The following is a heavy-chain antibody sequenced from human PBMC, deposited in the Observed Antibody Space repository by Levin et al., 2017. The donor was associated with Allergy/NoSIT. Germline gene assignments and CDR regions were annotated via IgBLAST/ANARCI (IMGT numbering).Heavy chain of an antibody. CDR2: IDPSDSYT. V-gene: IGHV5-10-1*01. Sequence: GESLKISCKGSGYSFTSYWISWVRQMPGKGLEWMGRIDPSDSYTNYSPSFQGHVTISADKSISTAYLQWSSLKASDTAMYYCARRPSRNGSGSYYILTNHAFDIWGQGTMVTVSS. CDR3: ARRPSRNGSGSYYILTNHAFDI. J-gene: IGHJ3*02. D-gene: IGHD3-10*01. CDR1: GYSFTSYW.